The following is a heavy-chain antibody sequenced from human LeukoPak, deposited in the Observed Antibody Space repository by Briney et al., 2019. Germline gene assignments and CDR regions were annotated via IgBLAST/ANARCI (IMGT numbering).Heavy chain of an antibody. D-gene: IGHD6-19*01. CDR3: ARGSGSYFPFDS. CDR1: GGSISSNY. CDR2: VYYSGTT. V-gene: IGHV4-59*01. Sequence: PSETLCPTCTVSGGSISSNYWNWIRQPPGKGLEWIGYVYYSGTTNYNPSLKSRVTISVDTSKNQFSLKVTSVTVADTAVYYCARGSGSYFPFDSWGQGTVVSLSS. J-gene: IGHJ4*02.